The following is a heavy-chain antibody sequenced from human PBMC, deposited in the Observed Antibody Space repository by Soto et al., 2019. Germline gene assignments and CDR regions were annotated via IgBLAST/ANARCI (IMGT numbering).Heavy chain of an antibody. CDR3: ARDSGYDSGSSVNHYLDQ. Sequence: PGGALILSCAASGFRFGSYWMRWVRQAPGKGLERLATRHKDGGEKKYVDSVKGRFTMCRDNAKTSLYLQMDSLRVEDTAVYYCARDSGYDSGSSVNHYLDQWGHGTLVTVSS. J-gene: IGHJ4*01. CDR2: RHKDGGEK. V-gene: IGHV3-7*01. D-gene: IGHD3-10*01. CDR1: GFRFGSYW.